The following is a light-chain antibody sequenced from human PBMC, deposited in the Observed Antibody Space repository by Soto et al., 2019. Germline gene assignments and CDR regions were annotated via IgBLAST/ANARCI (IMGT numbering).Light chain of an antibody. Sequence: EIVLTQSPATLSLSPGEGATLSCRTSKSVGNFLAWYQQKPGQAPRLLIYDASIRATGIPARFSGSGSGTDFTLTISSLEPEDFAVYHCQQRSNSITFGQGTRLEIK. CDR3: QQRSNSIT. J-gene: IGKJ5*01. CDR1: KSVGNF. V-gene: IGKV3-11*01. CDR2: DAS.